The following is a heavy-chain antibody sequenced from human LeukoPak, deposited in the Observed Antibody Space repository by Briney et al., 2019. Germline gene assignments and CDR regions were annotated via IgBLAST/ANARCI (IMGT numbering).Heavy chain of an antibody. CDR2: IYTGDSDT. D-gene: IGHD3-16*01. V-gene: IGHV5-51*01. CDR3: GRGVGGKKFDF. CDR1: GYSITIYW. J-gene: IGHJ4*02. Sequence: GEFLKISCKSSGYSITIYWIGWVRQMPGKGLEWMGIIYTGDSDTRYSPSFQGQVTISSDHSTAYLQWSIPKAADTAMYYCGRGVGGKKFDFWGQGTLVTVSS.